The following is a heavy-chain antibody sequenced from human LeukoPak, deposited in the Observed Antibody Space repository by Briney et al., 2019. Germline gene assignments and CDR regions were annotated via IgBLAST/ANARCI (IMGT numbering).Heavy chain of an antibody. CDR1: GGSFSGYY. J-gene: IGHJ4*02. CDR2: INHSGST. Sequence: SETLSLTCAVYGGSFSGYYWSWIRQPPGKGLEWIGEINHSGSTNYNPSLKSRVTISVDTSKNQFSLKLSSVTAADTAVYYCARGARRSTTFDYWGQGTLVTVSS. CDR3: ARGARRSTTFDY. D-gene: IGHD1-1*01. V-gene: IGHV4-34*01.